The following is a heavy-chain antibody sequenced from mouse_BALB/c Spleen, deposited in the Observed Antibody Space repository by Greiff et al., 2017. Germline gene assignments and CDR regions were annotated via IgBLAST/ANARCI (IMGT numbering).Heavy chain of an antibody. D-gene: IGHD3-2*01. CDR3: ARRQLGLHYAMDY. CDR2: IYPGGGYT. CDR1: GYTFTNYW. J-gene: IGHJ4*01. V-gene: IGHV1-63*02. Sequence: VQLQQSRAELVRPGTSVKISCKASGYTFTNYWLGWVKQRPGHGLEWIGDIYPGGGYTNYNEKFKGKATLTADTSSSTAYMQLSSLTSEDSAVYFCARRQLGLHYAMDYWGQGTSVTVSS.